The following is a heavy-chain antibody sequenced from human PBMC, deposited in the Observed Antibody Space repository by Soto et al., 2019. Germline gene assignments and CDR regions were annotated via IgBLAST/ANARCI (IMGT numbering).Heavy chain of an antibody. D-gene: IGHD3-16*01. CDR3: AREITAYWYFDL. Sequence: QVQLVQSGAEVKKPGASVKVSCKASGYTFTSYDINWVRQATGQGLEWMGWMNPNSGNTGFAQKFQGRVTMTRNTSISTAYMELSSLRSEDTAVYYCAREITAYWYFDLWGRGTLVTVSS. CDR1: GYTFTSYD. V-gene: IGHV1-8*01. J-gene: IGHJ2*01. CDR2: MNPNSGNT.